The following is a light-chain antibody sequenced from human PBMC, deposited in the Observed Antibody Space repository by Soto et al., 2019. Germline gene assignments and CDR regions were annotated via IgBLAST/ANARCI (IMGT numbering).Light chain of an antibody. CDR3: SSYTSSSTYV. J-gene: IGLJ1*01. CDR1: SSDVGGHNY. CDR2: EVS. Sequence: QSALTQPASVSGSPGQSITISCTGTSSDVGGHNYVSWYQQYPGRAPKLMIYEVSNRPSGVSNRFSGSKSGNTASLTISGLQPEDEADYYCSSYTSSSTYVFGTGTKVTVL. V-gene: IGLV2-14*01.